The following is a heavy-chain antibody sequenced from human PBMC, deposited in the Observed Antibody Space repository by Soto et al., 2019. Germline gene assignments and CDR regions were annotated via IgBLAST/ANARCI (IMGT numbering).Heavy chain of an antibody. CDR3: AMLGGWSGGSTDMDV. Sequence: EVQLVESGGGLVQPGGSLRLSCAASGLIFSDYHMDWVRQAPGKGLEWVGRIRRKANSYTTEYAASVKGRFTISRDDSTTSLYLQMNSLKTEDTAVYYCAMLGGWSGGSTDMDVWGQGTTVTVSS. CDR1: GLIFSDYH. CDR2: IRRKANSYTT. D-gene: IGHD6-19*01. J-gene: IGHJ6*02. V-gene: IGHV3-72*01.